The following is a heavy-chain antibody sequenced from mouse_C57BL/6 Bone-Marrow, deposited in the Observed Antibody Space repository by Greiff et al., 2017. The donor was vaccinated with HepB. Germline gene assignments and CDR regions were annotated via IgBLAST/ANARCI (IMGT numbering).Heavy chain of an antibody. CDR1: GFTFSNYW. V-gene: IGHV6-3*01. CDR2: IRLKSDNYAT. CDR3: TAYDYGGGFAY. D-gene: IGHD2-4*01. J-gene: IGHJ3*01. Sequence: EVKLMQSGGGLVQPGGSMKLSCVASGFTFSNYWMNWVRQAPEKGLEWVAQIRLKSDNYATHYAGSVKGRFTISRDDSKSSVYLQMNNLRAEATGIYYCTAYDYGGGFAYWGQGTLVTVSA.